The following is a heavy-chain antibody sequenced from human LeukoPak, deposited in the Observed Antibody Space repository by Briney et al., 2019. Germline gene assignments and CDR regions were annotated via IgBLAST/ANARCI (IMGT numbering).Heavy chain of an antibody. CDR1: GGSISSYC. J-gene: IGHJ4*02. CDR3: ARGLGYCSSTSCYVLDY. D-gene: IGHD2-2*01. V-gene: IGHV4-4*07. Sequence: SETLSLTCTVSGGSISSYCWSWIRQPAGKGLEWIGRIYTSGSTNYNPSLKSLFPTSVDTSKNQCSLTLSSVTAADTAVYYCARGLGYCSSTSCYVLDYWGQGTLVTVSS. CDR2: IYTSGST.